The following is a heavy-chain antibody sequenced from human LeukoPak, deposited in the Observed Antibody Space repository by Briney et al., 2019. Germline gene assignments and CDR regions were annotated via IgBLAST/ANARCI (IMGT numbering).Heavy chain of an antibody. CDR2: IYYSGST. Sequence: SETLSLTCTVSGGSISSSSYYWGWIRQPPGKGLEWIGSIYYSGSTYYNPSRKSRFTISVDTTKNQFSLKVSYVTAADTAVYYCARGMDTAMVVYWYFDLWGRGTLVTVSS. CDR3: ARGMDTAMVVYWYFDL. D-gene: IGHD5-18*01. CDR1: GGSISSSSYY. J-gene: IGHJ2*01. V-gene: IGHV4-39*01.